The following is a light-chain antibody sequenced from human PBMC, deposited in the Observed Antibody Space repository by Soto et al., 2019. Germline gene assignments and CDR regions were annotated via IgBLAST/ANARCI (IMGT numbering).Light chain of an antibody. CDR1: QSLSSW. CDR2: DAS. Sequence: DIPMTQSPATLSASVGDRVTITCRASQSLSSWLAWYQQKPGKAPKLLIYDASILESGVPSRFSGSGSGTEFTLTTISRLQSEDFAVYYCQQNNNWWTFGQGTKVDIK. V-gene: IGKV1-5*01. CDR3: QQNNNWWT. J-gene: IGKJ1*01.